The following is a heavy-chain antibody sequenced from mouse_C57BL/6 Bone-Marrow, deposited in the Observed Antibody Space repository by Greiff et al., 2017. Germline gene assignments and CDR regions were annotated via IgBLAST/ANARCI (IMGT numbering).Heavy chain of an antibody. Sequence: QVQLQQSGAELVRPGTSVKVSCKASGYAFTNYLIEWVKQRPGQGLEWIGVINPGSGGTNYNEKFKGKATLTADKSSSTAYMQLSSLTSEDSAVYVCARPLIYYGYLDYWGQGTTLTVSS. CDR1: GYAFTNYL. J-gene: IGHJ2*01. CDR2: INPGSGGT. D-gene: IGHD2-2*01. CDR3: ARPLIYYGYLDY. V-gene: IGHV1-54*01.